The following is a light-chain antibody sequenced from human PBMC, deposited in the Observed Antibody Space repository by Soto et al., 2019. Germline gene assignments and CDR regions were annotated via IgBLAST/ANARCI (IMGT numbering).Light chain of an antibody. CDR3: SSYTSSSTLL. J-gene: IGLJ2*01. CDR1: SSDVGGYNY. V-gene: IGLV2-14*01. CDR2: DVS. Sequence: ALTQPASVSGSPGQSITISCTGTSSDVGGYNYVSWYQQHPGKAPKLMIYDVSNRPSGVSNRFSGSKSGNTASLTISGLQAEDEADYYCSSYTSSSTLLFGGGTKLTVL.